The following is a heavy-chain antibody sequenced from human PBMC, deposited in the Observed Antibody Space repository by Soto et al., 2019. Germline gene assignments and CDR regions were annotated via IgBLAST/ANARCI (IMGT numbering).Heavy chain of an antibody. CDR1: GASISSNNW. CDR2: IYHSGGT. D-gene: IGHD1-26*01. V-gene: IGHV4-4*02. J-gene: IGHJ4*02. CDR3: ARVNNGNFRADY. Sequence: SETLSRSCAVAGASISSNNWWTWVRQPPGRGLEWIGEIYHSGGTNYNPSLKSRVSISVDKSKNQFSLELTSVTAADTAVYYCARVNNGNFRADYWGQGTLVTVSS.